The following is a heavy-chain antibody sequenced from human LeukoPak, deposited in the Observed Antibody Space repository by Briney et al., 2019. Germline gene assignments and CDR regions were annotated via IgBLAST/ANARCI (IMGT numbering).Heavy chain of an antibody. Sequence: GGSLRLSCAASGFTFSSYSMNWVRQAPGKGLEWVSSISSSSSYIYYADSVKGRFTISRDNAKNSVYLQMNSLRAEDTAVYYCARDQRLGAFDIWGQGTMVTVSS. V-gene: IGHV3-21*01. CDR2: ISSSSSYI. CDR1: GFTFSSYS. J-gene: IGHJ3*02. CDR3: ARDQRLGAFDI. D-gene: IGHD3-16*01.